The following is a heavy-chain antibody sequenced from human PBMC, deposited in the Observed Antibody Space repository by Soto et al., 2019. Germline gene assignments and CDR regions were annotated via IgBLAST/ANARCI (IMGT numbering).Heavy chain of an antibody. CDR1: GFTFSSYA. D-gene: IGHD3-10*02. CDR2: ISYDGSNK. J-gene: IGHJ6*02. CDR3: ARDLHRGLFPYYYYGMDV. Sequence: PGGSLRLSCAASGFTFSSYAMHWVRQAPGKGLEWVAVISYDGSNKYYADSVKGRFTISRDNSKNTLYLQMNSLRAEDTAVYYCARDLHRGLFPYYYYGMDVWGQGTTVTVSS. V-gene: IGHV3-30-3*01.